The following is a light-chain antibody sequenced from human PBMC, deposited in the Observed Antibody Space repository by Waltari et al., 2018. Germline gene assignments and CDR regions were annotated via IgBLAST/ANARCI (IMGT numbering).Light chain of an antibody. J-gene: IGLJ2*01. CDR2: RNN. V-gene: IGLV1-47*01. CDR3: AAWDDSLSGPRVV. CDR1: SSNIGSNY. Sequence: QSVLTQPPSASGTPGQRVTISCSGSSSNIGSNYVYWYQQLPGTAPKLLIYRNNQRPSGVPARFSRSKSGSSASLSISGLRSEDEADYYCAAWDDSLSGPRVVFGGGTKLTVL.